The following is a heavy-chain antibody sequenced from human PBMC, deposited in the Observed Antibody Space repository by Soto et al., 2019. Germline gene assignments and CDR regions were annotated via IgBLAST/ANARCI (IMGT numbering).Heavy chain of an antibody. CDR2: INSDGSNK. Sequence: PGGSLRLSCAASGFTFSSYWMHWVRQAPGKGLEWVSRINSDGSNKSYADSVKDRFTISRDNSKNTLYLQMNSLRAEDTAVYYCAKRTSGWYFDYWGQGTLVTVSS. V-gene: IGHV3-74*01. J-gene: IGHJ4*02. D-gene: IGHD6-19*01. CDR1: GFTFSSYW. CDR3: AKRTSGWYFDY.